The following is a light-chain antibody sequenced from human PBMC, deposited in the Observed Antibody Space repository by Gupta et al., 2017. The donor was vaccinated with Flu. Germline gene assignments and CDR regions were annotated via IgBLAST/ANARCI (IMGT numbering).Light chain of an antibody. CDR3: LRSYSGARV. V-gene: IGLV7-46*01. J-gene: IGLJ3*02. CDR1: TEAVASGHY. CDR2: NTS. Sequence: QAVVTQEPSLIVSPGGTVTPTCGCSTEAVASGHYPYWVQQKPGQAPRTLIDNTSNKHSSTPSRFSGSLPVDKAALTLSGAQPEDEAEYYCLRSYSGARVFGGGIKLTVL.